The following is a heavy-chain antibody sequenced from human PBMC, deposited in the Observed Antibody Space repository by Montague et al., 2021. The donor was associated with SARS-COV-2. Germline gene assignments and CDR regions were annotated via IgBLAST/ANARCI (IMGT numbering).Heavy chain of an antibody. CDR3: ARWMVRGVTTAFDY. J-gene: IGHJ4*02. V-gene: IGHV4-39*02. CDR2: IYYSGTT. D-gene: IGHD3-10*01. CDR1: SGSIISSGYY. Sequence: SETLSLTCSVSSGSIISSGYYWGWIRQPPGKGLEWIGSIYYSGTTYYNPSLQSRGTISVDTSKNHLSLRLSSVTAADTAVYFCARWMVRGVTTAFDYWGQGSLVTVSS.